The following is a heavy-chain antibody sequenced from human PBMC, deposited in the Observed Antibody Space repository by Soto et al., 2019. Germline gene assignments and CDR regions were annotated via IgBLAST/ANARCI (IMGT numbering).Heavy chain of an antibody. CDR1: GFTFSNAW. J-gene: IGHJ4*02. V-gene: IGHV3-15*07. CDR3: TTDPDEEVIQDY. CDR2: IKSKTDGGTT. D-gene: IGHD3-16*02. Sequence: PGGSLRLSCAASGFTFSNAWMNWVRQAPGKGLEWVGRIKSKTDGGTTDYAASVKGRFTISRDDSKNTLYLQMNSLKTEDTAVYYCTTDPDEEVIQDYWGQGTLVTVSS.